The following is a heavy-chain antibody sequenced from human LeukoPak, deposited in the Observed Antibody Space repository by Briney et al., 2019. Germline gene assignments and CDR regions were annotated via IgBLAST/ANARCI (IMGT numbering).Heavy chain of an antibody. V-gene: IGHV3-21*01. Sequence: PGGSLRLSCAASGFTFSSYSMNWVRQAPGKGLEWVSSISSSSSYIYYADSVKGRFTISRDNAKNSLYLQMNSLRAEDTAVYYCARDSGGSYDAFDIWGQGTMVTVSS. J-gene: IGHJ3*02. CDR2: ISSSSSYI. CDR3: ARDSGGSYDAFDI. D-gene: IGHD2-15*01. CDR1: GFTFSSYS.